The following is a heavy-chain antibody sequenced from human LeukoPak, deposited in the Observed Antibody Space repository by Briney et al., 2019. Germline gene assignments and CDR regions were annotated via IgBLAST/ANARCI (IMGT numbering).Heavy chain of an antibody. Sequence: SGGSLRLSCAASGFTFSSYGMHWVRQAPGKGLEWVAGIWYDGINKYYADSVKGRFTISRDNSKNTLYLQMNSLRAEDAAVYHCAKDWDYYASGSYFDYWGQGTLVTVSS. CDR3: AKDWDYYASGSYFDY. CDR1: GFTFSSYG. CDR2: IWYDGINK. J-gene: IGHJ4*02. V-gene: IGHV3-33*06. D-gene: IGHD3-10*01.